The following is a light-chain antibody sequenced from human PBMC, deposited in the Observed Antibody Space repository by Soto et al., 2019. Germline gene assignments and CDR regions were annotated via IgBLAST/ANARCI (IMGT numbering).Light chain of an antibody. CDR3: SSYTSSSTLDVV. J-gene: IGLJ2*01. CDR2: DVS. Sequence: QSALTQPASVSGSPGQSITISCTGTSSDVGGYNYVSWYQQHLGKAPKLIIYDVSNRPSGVSNRFSGSKSGNTASLTISGLQAEDEADYYCSSYTSSSTLDVVFGGGTKLTVL. V-gene: IGLV2-14*01. CDR1: SSDVGGYNY.